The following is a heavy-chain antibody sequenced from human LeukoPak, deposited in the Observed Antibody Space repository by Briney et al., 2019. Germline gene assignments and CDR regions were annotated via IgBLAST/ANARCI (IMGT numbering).Heavy chain of an antibody. J-gene: IGHJ4*02. D-gene: IGHD3-22*01. CDR3: ARASYYYDSSGYYSDY. V-gene: IGHV1-2*02. CDR2: INPNSGGT. Sequence: ASVKVSCKASGYTFTGYYMHWVRQAPGQGLEWMGWINPNSGGTNYAQKFQGRVTMTRDTSISTAYMELSSLRSEDTAVYYCARASYYYDSSGYYSDYWGQGTLVTVSS. CDR1: GYTFTGYY.